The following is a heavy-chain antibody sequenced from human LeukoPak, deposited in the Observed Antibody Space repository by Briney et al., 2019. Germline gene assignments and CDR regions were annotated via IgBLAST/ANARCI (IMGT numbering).Heavy chain of an antibody. V-gene: IGHV3-30*18. CDR3: AKGGEKYNYGHWFDP. CDR1: GFSFSSCG. CDR2: ISFDGSNK. Sequence: PGGSLRLSCAAAGFSFSSCGMHWVRQAPGRGLEWVAVISFDGSNKNYADSVKGRFTISRDNSKNTLHLQMNSPRVEDTAVYYCAKGGEKYNYGHWFDPWGQGTLVIVSP. J-gene: IGHJ5*02. D-gene: IGHD5-18*01.